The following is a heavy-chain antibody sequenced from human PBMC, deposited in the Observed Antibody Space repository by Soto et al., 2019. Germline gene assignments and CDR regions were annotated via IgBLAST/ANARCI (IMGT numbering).Heavy chain of an antibody. CDR2: INPSGGST. CDR1: GYTFTSYY. V-gene: IGHV1-46*01. J-gene: IGHJ6*02. Sequence: ASVKVSCKASGYTFTSYYMHWVRQAPGQGLEWMGIINPSGGSTSYAQKFQGRVTMTRDTSTSTVYMELSSLRSEDTAVYYCAREGRFPGIAAAGTDRSTYYYGMDVWG. D-gene: IGHD6-13*01. CDR3: AREGRFPGIAAAGTDRSTYYYGMDV.